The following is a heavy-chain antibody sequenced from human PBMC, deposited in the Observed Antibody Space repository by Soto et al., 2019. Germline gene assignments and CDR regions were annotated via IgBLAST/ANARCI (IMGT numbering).Heavy chain of an antibody. CDR1: EFTFRTYA. J-gene: IGHJ4*02. Sequence: GGSLSLSCAASEFTFRTYAMSWVRQAPGKGLEWVTSIGSGGSPTYYAASVKGRFTISRDDSKNTLYLQMNSFIAEDTAVYYCSKGALITYFVWGQGTLVTVSS. CDR3: SKGALITYFV. V-gene: IGHV3-23*01. CDR2: IGSGGSPT. D-gene: IGHD3-22*01.